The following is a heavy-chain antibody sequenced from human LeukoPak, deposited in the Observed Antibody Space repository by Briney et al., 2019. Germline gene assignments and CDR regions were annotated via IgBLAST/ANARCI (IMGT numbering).Heavy chain of an antibody. J-gene: IGHJ6*02. V-gene: IGHV1-24*01. Sequence: ASVKVSCKVSGYTLTELSMHWVRQAPGKGLEWMGGFDPEDGETIYAQKFQGRVTMTEDTSTDTAYMELSYLRSEDTAVYYCATPRFGIAAAGALGYYGLDVWGQGTTVTVSS. D-gene: IGHD6-13*01. CDR1: GYTLTELS. CDR3: ATPRFGIAAAGALGYYGLDV. CDR2: FDPEDGET.